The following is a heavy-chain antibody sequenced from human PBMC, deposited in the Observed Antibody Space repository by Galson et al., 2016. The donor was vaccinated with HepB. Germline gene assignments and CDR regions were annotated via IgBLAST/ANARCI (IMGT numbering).Heavy chain of an antibody. CDR2: ISYSGST. CDR3: ARGSSGWDAFDI. D-gene: IGHD6-19*01. V-gene: IGHV4-31*03. CDR1: GGSISSGGYY. J-gene: IGHJ3*02. Sequence: TLSLTCTVSGGSISSGGYYWNWIRQHPGKGLGWIGFISYSGSTYYNPSLKSRVTTSIDTSKNQFSLKVSSVTAADTAVYYCARGSSGWDAFDIWGQGTMVTVSS.